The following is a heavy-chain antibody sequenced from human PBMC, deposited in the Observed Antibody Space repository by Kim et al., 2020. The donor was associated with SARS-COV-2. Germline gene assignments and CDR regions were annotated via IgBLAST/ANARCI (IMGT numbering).Heavy chain of an antibody. J-gene: IGHJ4*02. CDR3: ARGTGTTYYFDY. D-gene: IGHD1-7*01. Sequence: YYNPSLKSRVTISVDTSKNQFSLKLSSVTAADTAVYYCARGTGTTYYFDYWGQGTLVTVSS. V-gene: IGHV4-31*02.